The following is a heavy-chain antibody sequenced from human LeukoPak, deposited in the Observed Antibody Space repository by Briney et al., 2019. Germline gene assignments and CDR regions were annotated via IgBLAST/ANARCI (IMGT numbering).Heavy chain of an antibody. CDR1: RFTFSSYA. D-gene: IGHD3-10*01. V-gene: IGHV3-30*01. CDR2: ISYDGSNK. Sequence: GGSLRLSCAASRFTFSSYAMHWVRQAPGKGLEWVAVISYDGSNKYYADSVKGRFTISRDNSKNTLYLQMNSLRAEDTAVYYCARSRQGYGDYYYMDVWGKGTTVTVSS. CDR3: ARSRQGYGDYYYMDV. J-gene: IGHJ6*03.